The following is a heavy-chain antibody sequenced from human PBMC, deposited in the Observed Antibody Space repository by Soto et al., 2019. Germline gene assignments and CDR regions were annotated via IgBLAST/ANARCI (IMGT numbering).Heavy chain of an antibody. CDR3: ARADPDASVGY. D-gene: IGHD2-15*01. CDR2: ISYSGST. CDR1: GGSMSSYY. Sequence: SETLSLTCTVSGGSMSSYYWTWLRQSPGRGLELLGYISYSGSTYYNPSLKSRVTISADTSKNQFSLRMNSMIAADTAVYYCARADPDASVGYWGQGTLVTVSS. V-gene: IGHV4-59*01. J-gene: IGHJ4*02.